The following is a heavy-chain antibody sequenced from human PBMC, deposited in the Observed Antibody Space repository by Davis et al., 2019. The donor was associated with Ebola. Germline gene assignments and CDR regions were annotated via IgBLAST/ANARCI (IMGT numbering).Heavy chain of an antibody. CDR2: ISGSGGST. V-gene: IGHV3-23*01. CDR3: ARDSYVLRFLEWLSYGMDV. J-gene: IGHJ6*02. D-gene: IGHD3-3*01. CDR1: GFTFSSYA. Sequence: GGSLRLSCAASGFTFSSYAMSWVRQAPGKGLEWVSAISGSGGSTYYADSVKGRFTISRDNSKNTLYLQMNSLRAEDTAVYYCARDSYVLRFLEWLSYGMDVWGQGTTVTVSS.